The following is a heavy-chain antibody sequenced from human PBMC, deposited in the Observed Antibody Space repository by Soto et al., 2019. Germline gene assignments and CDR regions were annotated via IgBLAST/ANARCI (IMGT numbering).Heavy chain of an antibody. Sequence: SQTLSLTCAVSGDSVSSDTAAWNWIRQSPSKGLEWPGRTYYRSKWFNDYAVSLKSRITINPDTSKNQFSLQLNSVTPEDTAVYYCARDLEGYNSSSLFRYQPFCMDFWCQGTMVTVYS. CDR3: ARDLEGYNSSSLFRYQPFCMDF. CDR2: TYYRSKWFN. V-gene: IGHV6-1*01. J-gene: IGHJ6*02. CDR1: GDSVSSDTAA. D-gene: IGHD6-6*01.